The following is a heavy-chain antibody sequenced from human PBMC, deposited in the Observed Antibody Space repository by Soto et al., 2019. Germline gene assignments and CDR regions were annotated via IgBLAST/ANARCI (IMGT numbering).Heavy chain of an antibody. V-gene: IGHV3-23*01. CDR2: ITTAGGT. J-gene: IGHJ3*02. CDR3: APHVSCSGGSCQYDAFAI. Sequence: EVQVLESGGGLVQPGGSLRLSCDGSGFTVSSHIMTWIRQAPGKGPEWVSTITTAGGTYYADSVKGRFAMSRDTSENTLYLQMNSLGAEDTAAYYCAPHVSCSGGSCQYDAFAIRGQGTMVTVSS. D-gene: IGHD2-15*01. CDR1: GFTVSSHI.